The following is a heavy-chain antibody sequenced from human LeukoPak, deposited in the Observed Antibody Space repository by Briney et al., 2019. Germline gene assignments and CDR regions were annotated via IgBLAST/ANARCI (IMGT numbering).Heavy chain of an antibody. D-gene: IGHD3-22*01. V-gene: IGHV4-34*01. CDR1: GGSFSGYY. J-gene: IGHJ4*02. CDR3: ARGRGIVVL. Sequence: SETLSLTCAVYGGSFSGYYWSWIRQPPGKGLEWTGEINHSGSTNYNPSLKSRVTISVDTSKNQFSLKLSSVTAADTAVYYCARGRGIVVLWGQGTLVTVSS. CDR2: INHSGST.